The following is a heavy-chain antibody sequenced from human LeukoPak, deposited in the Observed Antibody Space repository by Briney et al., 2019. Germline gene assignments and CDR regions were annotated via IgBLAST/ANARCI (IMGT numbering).Heavy chain of an antibody. D-gene: IGHD3-16*02. CDR1: GGSFSGYY. CDR3: ARSNYVWGSYRYLWFDP. V-gene: IGHV4-34*01. CDR2: INHSGST. J-gene: IGHJ5*02. Sequence: SETLSLTCAVYGGSFSGYYWSWIRQPPGKGLEWIGEINHSGSTNYNPSLKSRVTISVDTSKNQFSLKLSSVTAADTAVYYCARSNYVWGSYRYLWFDPWGQGTLVTVSS.